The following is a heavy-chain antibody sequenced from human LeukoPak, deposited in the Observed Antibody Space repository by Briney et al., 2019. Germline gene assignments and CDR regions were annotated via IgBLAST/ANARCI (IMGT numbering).Heavy chain of an antibody. CDR2: ISSSSSYI. CDR1: GFTFSSYT. D-gene: IGHD4-11*01. V-gene: IGHV3-21*01. Sequence: GGSLRLSCAASGFTFSSYTRNGVRQAPGKGLGWVSSISSSSSYIYYADSVRGRFTISRDNAKNSLDLQMSSLNAEDTAVYYCARSKIDYWGQGTLVTVSS. J-gene: IGHJ4*02. CDR3: ARSKIDY.